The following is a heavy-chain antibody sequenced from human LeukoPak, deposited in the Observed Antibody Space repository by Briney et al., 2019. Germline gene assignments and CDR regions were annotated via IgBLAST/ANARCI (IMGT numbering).Heavy chain of an antibody. CDR1: GGSFSGYY. CDR2: IHHDGST. CDR3: ARATYCSGDSCYSGIFAY. Sequence: SETLSLTCAVYGGSFSGYYWSWIRQPPGKGLEWIGEIHHDGSTNYNPSLKSRVTISVDTSKNQFSLQLSSVTAADTAVYYCARATYCSGDSCYSGIFAYWGEESLVTVSS. V-gene: IGHV4-34*01. J-gene: IGHJ4*02. D-gene: IGHD2-15*01.